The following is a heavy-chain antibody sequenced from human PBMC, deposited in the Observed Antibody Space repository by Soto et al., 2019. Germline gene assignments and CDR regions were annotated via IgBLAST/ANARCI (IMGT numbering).Heavy chain of an antibody. CDR1: GYTFIDYY. CDR3: TKKGGGPFPFDP. J-gene: IGHJ5*02. V-gene: IGHV1-2*02. Sequence: QVQLVQSGAEVKKPGASVKVSCKASGYTFIDYYIHWVRQAPGQGLEWMGWVSPRSGGTNYAQKFQGRVTITRDTSSNTAYMELTSLRSDDTAVYYCTKKGGGPFPFDPWGQGTRVTVSS. D-gene: IGHD3-10*01. CDR2: VSPRSGGT.